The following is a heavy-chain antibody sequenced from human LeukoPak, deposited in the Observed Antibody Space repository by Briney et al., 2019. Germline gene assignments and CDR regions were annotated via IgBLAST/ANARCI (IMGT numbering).Heavy chain of an antibody. CDR3: MSSGYSNGFYYFEY. D-gene: IGHD5-18*01. V-gene: IGHV3-48*02. CDR1: GFTFSTES. Sequence: GGSLRLSCAASGFTFSTESMNWVRQAPGKGLEWISYNSSGSTTIFYADSVKGRFTIYRDNGKNSLSLQMNSLRDDDTAAYYCMSSGYSNGFYYFEYWGQGILVTVSS. CDR2: NSSGSTTI. J-gene: IGHJ4*02.